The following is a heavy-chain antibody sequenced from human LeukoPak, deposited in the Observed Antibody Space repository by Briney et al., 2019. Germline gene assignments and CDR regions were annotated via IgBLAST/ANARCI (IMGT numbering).Heavy chain of an antibody. Sequence: SETLSLTCTVSGGSISSYYWSWIRQPPGKGLEWIGYIYYSGSTNYNPSLKSRVTISVDTSKNQFSLKLSSVTAADTAVYYCARTGTPVRYFDYWGQGTLVTFSS. CDR2: IYYSGST. V-gene: IGHV4-59*08. CDR3: ARTGTPVRYFDY. CDR1: GGSISSYY. D-gene: IGHD6-13*01. J-gene: IGHJ4*02.